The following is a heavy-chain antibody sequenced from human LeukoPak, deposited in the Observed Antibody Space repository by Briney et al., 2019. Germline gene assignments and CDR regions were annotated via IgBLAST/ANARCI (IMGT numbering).Heavy chain of an antibody. Sequence: PGGSLRLSCAASGFTFSSYWMSWVRQSPGKGLEWVANIKPDGSEKYYVDSVKGRFTISRDNAKNALYLEMNSLRAGGTAVYYCARERMYSGSGSTYPYYDYWGQGTLVTVSS. D-gene: IGHD3-10*01. CDR1: GFTFSSYW. CDR2: IKPDGSEK. CDR3: ARERMYSGSGSTYPYYDY. J-gene: IGHJ4*02. V-gene: IGHV3-7*01.